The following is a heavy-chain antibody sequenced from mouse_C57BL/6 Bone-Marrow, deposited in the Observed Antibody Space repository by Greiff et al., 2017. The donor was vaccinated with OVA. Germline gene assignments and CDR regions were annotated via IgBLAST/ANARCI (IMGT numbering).Heavy chain of an antibody. CDR2: IRNKANGYTT. Sequence: EVMLVESGGGLVQPGGSLSLSCAASGFTFTDYYMSWVRQPPGKALEWLGFIRNKANGYTTEYSASVKGRFTISRDNSQSILYLQMNALRAEDSATYYCARYREVVAEDWYFDVWGTGTTVTVSS. CDR3: ARYREVVAEDWYFDV. J-gene: IGHJ1*03. V-gene: IGHV7-3*01. CDR1: GFTFTDYY. D-gene: IGHD1-1*01.